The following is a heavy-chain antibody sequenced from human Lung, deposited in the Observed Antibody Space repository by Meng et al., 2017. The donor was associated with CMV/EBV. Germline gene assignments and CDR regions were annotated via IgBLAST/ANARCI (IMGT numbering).Heavy chain of an antibody. CDR3: ASKMYYDFWSAYRGTEGVDPFNI. V-gene: IGHV1-2*02. CDR2: ISPNNGAT. D-gene: IGHD3-3*01. Sequence: ASXXVFXKASGYTFTDYRMHWVRQAPGQGLEWMGWISPNNGATNYAQKFQGRVTMTRDTSINTAYMELNRLTYDDTAVYYCASKMYYDFWSAYRGTEGVDPFNIXGQGXLVTVSS. CDR1: GYTFTDYR. J-gene: IGHJ3*02.